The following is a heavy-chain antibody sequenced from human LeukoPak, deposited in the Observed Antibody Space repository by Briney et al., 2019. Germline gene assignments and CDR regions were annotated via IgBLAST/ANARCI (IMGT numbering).Heavy chain of an antibody. D-gene: IGHD3-10*01. V-gene: IGHV4-4*02. CDR1: GGSISSSNW. CDR2: IYHSGST. J-gene: IGHJ3*02. CDR3: AVGGVYLRGGAEAFDI. Sequence: KASGTLSLTCAVSGGSISSSNWWSWVRQPPGKGLEWIGEIYHSGSTNYNPSLKSRVTISVDKSKNQFSLKLSSVTAADTAVCYCAVGGVYLRGGAEAFDIWGQGTMVTVSS.